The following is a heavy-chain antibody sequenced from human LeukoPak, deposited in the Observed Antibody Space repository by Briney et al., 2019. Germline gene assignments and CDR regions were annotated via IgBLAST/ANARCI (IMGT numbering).Heavy chain of an antibody. D-gene: IGHD6-13*01. J-gene: IGHJ5*02. Sequence: SETLSLTCAVYGGSFSGYYWSWIRQPPGKGLEWIGEINHSGSTNYNPSLKSRVTISVDTSKNQFSLKLRSVTAADTAVYYCARQEQQLIYNWFDPWGQGTLVTVSS. V-gene: IGHV4-34*01. CDR2: INHSGST. CDR3: ARQEQQLIYNWFDP. CDR1: GGSFSGYY.